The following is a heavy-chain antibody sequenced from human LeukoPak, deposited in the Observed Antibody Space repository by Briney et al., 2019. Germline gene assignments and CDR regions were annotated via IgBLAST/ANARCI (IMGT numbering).Heavy chain of an antibody. CDR1: GFTFSSYA. D-gene: IGHD2-21*02. CDR3: ARDPGTYCGGDCYSGYFDY. V-gene: IGHV3-30-3*01. Sequence: GRSLRLSCAASGFTFSSYAMHWVRQAPGKGLEWVAVISYDGSNKYYADSVKGRFTISRDNSKNTLYLQMNSLRAEDTAVYYCARDPGTYCGGDCYSGYFDYWGQGTLVTVSS. CDR2: ISYDGSNK. J-gene: IGHJ4*02.